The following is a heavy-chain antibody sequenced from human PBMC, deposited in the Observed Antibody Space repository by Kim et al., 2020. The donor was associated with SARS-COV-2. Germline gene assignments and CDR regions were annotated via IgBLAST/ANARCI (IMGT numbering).Heavy chain of an antibody. CDR3: ARRSLTPRHYYYGMDV. CDR2: IYYSGST. J-gene: IGHJ6*02. Sequence: SETLSLTCTVSGGSISSSSYYWGWIRQPPGKGLEWIGSIYYSGSTYYNPSLKSRVTISVDTSKNQFSLKLSSVTAADTAVYYCARRSLTPRHYYYGMDVWGQGTTVTVSS. D-gene: IGHD3-9*01. CDR1: GGSISSSSYY. V-gene: IGHV4-39*01.